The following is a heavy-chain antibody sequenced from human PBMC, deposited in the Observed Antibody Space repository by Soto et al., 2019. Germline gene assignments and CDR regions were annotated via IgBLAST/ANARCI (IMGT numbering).Heavy chain of an antibody. CDR3: SWFGESPYYYGMDV. CDR2: IRSKAYGGTT. CDR1: GFTFGDYA. Sequence: SLRLSCTASGFTFGDYAMSWVRQAPGKGLEWVGFIRSKAYGGTTEYAASVKGRFTISRDDSKSIAYLQMNSLKTEDTAVYYCSWFGESPYYYGMDVWGQGTTVTVYS. D-gene: IGHD3-10*01. V-gene: IGHV3-49*04. J-gene: IGHJ6*02.